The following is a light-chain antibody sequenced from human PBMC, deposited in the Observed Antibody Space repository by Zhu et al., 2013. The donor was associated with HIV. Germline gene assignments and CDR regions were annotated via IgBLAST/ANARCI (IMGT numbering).Light chain of an antibody. CDR2: DND. CDR1: NSNIGNNS. V-gene: IGLV1-51*01. J-gene: IGLJ3*02. CDR3: GTWDSSLSAGV. Sequence: QSVLTQPPSVSAAPGQKVTISCSGRNSNIGNNSVSWYQQLPETAPKLIIYDNDKRPSGIPDRLSGSKSGTSATLGITGLQTGDEADYYCGTWDSSLSAGVFGGGTKLTVL.